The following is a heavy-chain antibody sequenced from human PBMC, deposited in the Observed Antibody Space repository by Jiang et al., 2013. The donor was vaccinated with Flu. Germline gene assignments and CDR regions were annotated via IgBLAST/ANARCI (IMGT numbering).Heavy chain of an antibody. CDR2: INPNSGGT. CDR1: GYTFTGYY. V-gene: IGHV1-2*04. Sequence: GAEVKKPGASVKVSCKASGYTFTGYYMHWVRQAPGQGLEWMGWINPNSGGTNYAQKFQGWVTMTRDTSISTAYMELSRLRSDDTAVYYCARDGIDSSGYYPISAITDYYYYGMDVWGQGTTVTVSS. CDR3: ARDGIDSSGYYPISAITDYYYYGMDV. J-gene: IGHJ6*02. D-gene: IGHD3-22*01.